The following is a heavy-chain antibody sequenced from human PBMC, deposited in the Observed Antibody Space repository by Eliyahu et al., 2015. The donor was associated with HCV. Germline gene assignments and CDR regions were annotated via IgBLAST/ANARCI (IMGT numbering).Heavy chain of an antibody. Sequence: EVHLLESGGGLVQPGESLRLSCAASGFTFTTYAMSWVRQAPGKGLEWVSGLSGTGGDTFYADSVKGRFTISRDNSKNTLYLQMNSLRAEDSAVYYCAKFRGYCPSTICRGWYFDFWGRGTLVTVSS. CDR2: LSGTGGDT. CDR3: AKFRGYCPSTICRGWYFDF. V-gene: IGHV3-23*01. D-gene: IGHD2-2*03. J-gene: IGHJ2*01. CDR1: GFTFTTYA.